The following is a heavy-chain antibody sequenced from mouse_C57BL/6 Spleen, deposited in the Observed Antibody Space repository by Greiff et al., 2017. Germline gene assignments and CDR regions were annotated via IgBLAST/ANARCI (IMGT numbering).Heavy chain of an antibody. CDR1: GYTFTSYW. D-gene: IGHD1-1*01. CDR2: IDPSDSYT. CDR3: ALLLRYKGYFDV. J-gene: IGHJ1*03. V-gene: IGHV1-69*01. Sequence: VQLQQPGAELVMPGASVKLSCKASGYTFTSYWMHWVKQRPGQGLEWIGEIDPSDSYTNYNQKFKGKSTLTVDKSSSTAYMQLSSLTSEDSAVYYCALLLRYKGYFDVWGTGTTVTVSS.